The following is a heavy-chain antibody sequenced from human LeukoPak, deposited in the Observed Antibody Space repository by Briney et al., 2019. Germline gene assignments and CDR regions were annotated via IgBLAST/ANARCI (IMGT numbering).Heavy chain of an antibody. CDR2: IYYSGST. V-gene: IGHV4-59*01. J-gene: IGHJ6*02. CDR3: ARGIWSGSAYYYYYYGMDV. Sequence: NPSETLSLTCTVSGGSISSYYWSWIRQPPGKGLEWIGYIYYSGSTNYNPSLKSRVTISVDTSKNQFSLKLSSVTAADTAVYYCARGIWSGSAYYYYYYGMDVWGQGTTVTVSS. CDR1: GGSISSYY. D-gene: IGHD3-3*01.